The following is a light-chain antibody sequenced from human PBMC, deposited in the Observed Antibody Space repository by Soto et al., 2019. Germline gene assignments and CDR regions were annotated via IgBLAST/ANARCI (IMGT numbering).Light chain of an antibody. J-gene: IGKJ1*01. CDR1: QSLVYSDGNTY. CDR3: LTGTHRNRK. V-gene: IGKV2-30*01. Sequence: ITQSPLSLPVALGQPASTSCIASQSLVYSDGNTYLNWFQQRPGQSPRRLIYKVSNRESGVQDRFSGSGSGTDLATKISRVEAEDVGVYSRLTGTHRNRKFRHGKKVDIK. CDR2: KVS.